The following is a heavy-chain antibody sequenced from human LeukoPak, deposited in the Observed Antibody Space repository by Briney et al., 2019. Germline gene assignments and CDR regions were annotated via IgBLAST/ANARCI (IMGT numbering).Heavy chain of an antibody. D-gene: IGHD1-14*01. J-gene: IGHJ6*03. CDR3: ARASEDYYYYYMDV. CDR2: IDHTGST. CDR1: DDSISIYY. Sequence: ASETLSLTCSVSDDSISIYYWSWIRQPPGKGLEWIGYIDHTGSTNYNPSLNSRVTISRDTSKNHFSLEPSSVTAADTAVYFCARASEDYYYYYMDVWGKGTTVTISS. V-gene: IGHV4-59*01.